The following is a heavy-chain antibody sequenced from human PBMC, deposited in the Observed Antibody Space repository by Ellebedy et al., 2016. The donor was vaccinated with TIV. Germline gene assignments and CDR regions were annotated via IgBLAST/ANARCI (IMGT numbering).Heavy chain of an antibody. D-gene: IGHD3-10*01. CDR1: GYSFTYYG. J-gene: IGHJ4*02. Sequence: ASVKVSCXTSGYSFTYYGINWVRQAPGQGLEWMGRISGDSGNTDYAQSLQGRLTMTRNTSISTAYMELSSLRPEDAAVYYCARGWPYFFGSGIKDWGQGTQLTVSS. CDR3: ARGWPYFFGSGIKD. CDR2: ISGDSGNT. V-gene: IGHV1-8*02.